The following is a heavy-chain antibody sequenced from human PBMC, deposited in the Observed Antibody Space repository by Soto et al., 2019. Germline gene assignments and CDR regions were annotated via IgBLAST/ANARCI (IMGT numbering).Heavy chain of an antibody. V-gene: IGHV4-31*03. CDR3: ARGGRRSPGMDA. Sequence: PSETLSLTCTVSGGSISSGGYYWSWIRQHPGKGLEWIGYIYYSGSTYYNPSLKSRVTISVDTSKNQFSLKLSSVTAADTAVYYCARGGRRSPGMDAWGQGTTVTVSS. J-gene: IGHJ6*02. CDR1: GGSISSGGYY. CDR2: IYYSGST.